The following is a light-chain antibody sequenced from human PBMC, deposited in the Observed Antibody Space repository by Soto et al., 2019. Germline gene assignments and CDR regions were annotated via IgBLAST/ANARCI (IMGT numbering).Light chain of an antibody. Sequence: QSALTQPPSASGSPGQSVTISCTGTSSDVGGYNYVSWYQQHPGKAPKLMIYEVNKRPSGVPARFSGSKSGNTASLTVSGLQAEDEADYYCSSYAGSNNLVFGGGTKLTVL. V-gene: IGLV2-8*01. CDR3: SSYAGSNNLV. J-gene: IGLJ2*01. CDR1: SSDVGGYNY. CDR2: EVN.